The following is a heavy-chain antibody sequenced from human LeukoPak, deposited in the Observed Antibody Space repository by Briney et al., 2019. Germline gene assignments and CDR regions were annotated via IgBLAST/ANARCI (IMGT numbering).Heavy chain of an antibody. CDR2: IYYSGST. V-gene: IGHV4-30-4*01. CDR1: GGSISSGDYY. J-gene: IGHJ4*02. D-gene: IGHD5-18*01. CDR3: AIEGTAMAVIDY. Sequence: SETLSLTCTVSGGSISSGDYYWSWIRQPPGKGLEWIGYIYYSGSTNYNPSLKSRVTISVDTSKNQFSLKLSSVTAADTAVYYCAIEGTAMAVIDYWGQGTLVTVSS.